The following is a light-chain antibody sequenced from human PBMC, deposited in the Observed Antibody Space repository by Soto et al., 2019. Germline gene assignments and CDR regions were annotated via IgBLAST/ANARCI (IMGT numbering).Light chain of an antibody. Sequence: DIQMTQSPSSLSASVGDRVTITCRASQSISSYLNWYQQKPGKAPKLLIYAASSLQSGVPSRFSGSLSETDFPLTISSLQPEDFATYYCQQSYSTPRTFGQGTNVDIK. J-gene: IGKJ1*01. CDR1: QSISSY. V-gene: IGKV1-39*01. CDR2: AAS. CDR3: QQSYSTPRT.